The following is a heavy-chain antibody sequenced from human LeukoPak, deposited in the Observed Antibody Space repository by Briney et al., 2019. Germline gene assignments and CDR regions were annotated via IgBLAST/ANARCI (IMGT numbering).Heavy chain of an antibody. CDR1: GFTFSTNW. V-gene: IGHV3-74*01. CDR2: INGDGSRT. Sequence: GGFLRLSCAASGFTFSTNWMHWVRQAPGKGLVWVSRINGDGSRTNYADSVEGRFTISRDNAKNTVYLQMNSLRAEDTAVYYCARGATYAYYFDYWGQGILVTVSS. D-gene: IGHD4-17*01. CDR3: ARGATYAYYFDY. J-gene: IGHJ4*02.